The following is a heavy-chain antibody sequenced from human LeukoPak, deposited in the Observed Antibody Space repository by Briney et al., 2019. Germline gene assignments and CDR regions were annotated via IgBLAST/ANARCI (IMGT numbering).Heavy chain of an antibody. CDR3: AKGSSGWYDVEDY. CDR1: GFTFSSYA. J-gene: IGHJ4*02. Sequence: GGSLRLSCAASGFTFSSYAMSWVRQAPGKGLEWVSAISGSGGSTYYADSVKGRLTISRDNSKNTLYLQMNSLRAEDTAVYYCAKGSSGWYDVEDYWGQGTLVTVSS. V-gene: IGHV3-23*01. D-gene: IGHD6-19*01. CDR2: ISGSGGST.